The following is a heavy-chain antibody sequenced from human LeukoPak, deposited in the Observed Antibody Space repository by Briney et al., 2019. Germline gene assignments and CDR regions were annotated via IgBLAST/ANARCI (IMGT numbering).Heavy chain of an antibody. CDR3: ARAVTYCGGDCYSKSDYYYYYYMDV. CDR1: GGSISSGSYY. Sequence: SQTLSLTCTVSGGSISSGSYYWRWIRQPAGKGLEWIGRIYTSGSTNYNPSLKSRVTISVDTSKNQFSLKQSSVTAADTAVYYCARAVTYCGGDCYSKSDYYYYYYMDVWGKGTTVTVSS. V-gene: IGHV4-61*02. J-gene: IGHJ6*03. CDR2: IYTSGST. D-gene: IGHD2-21*01.